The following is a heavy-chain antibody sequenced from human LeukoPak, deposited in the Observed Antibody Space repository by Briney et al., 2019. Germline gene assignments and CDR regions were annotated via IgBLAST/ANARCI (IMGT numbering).Heavy chain of an antibody. V-gene: IGHV4-34*01. Sequence: PSETLSLTCAVYGGSFSGYYWSWIRQPPGKGLEWIGEINHSGSTSYNPSLKSRVTISVDTSKNQFSLKLSSVTAADTAVYYCARSRRVPAAMVRFDPWGQGTLVTVSS. CDR1: GGSFSGYY. D-gene: IGHD2-2*01. J-gene: IGHJ5*02. CDR3: ARSRRVPAAMVRFDP. CDR2: INHSGST.